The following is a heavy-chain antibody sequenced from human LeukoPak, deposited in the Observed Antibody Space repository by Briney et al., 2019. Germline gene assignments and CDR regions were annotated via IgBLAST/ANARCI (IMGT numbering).Heavy chain of an antibody. CDR2: ISWNSGSI. Sequence: GGSLRLSCAASGFTFDDYAMHWVRQAPGKGLEWVSGISWNSGSIGYADSVKGRFTISRDNAKNSLYLQMNSLRAEDTAVYYCARQPPPGLQFNYWGQGTLVTVSS. CDR1: GFTFDDYA. D-gene: IGHD5-24*01. V-gene: IGHV3-9*01. J-gene: IGHJ4*02. CDR3: ARQPPPGLQFNY.